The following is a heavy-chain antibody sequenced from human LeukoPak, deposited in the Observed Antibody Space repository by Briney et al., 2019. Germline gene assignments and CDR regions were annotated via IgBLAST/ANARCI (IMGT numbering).Heavy chain of an antibody. CDR1: GFTFSSYW. D-gene: IGHD2-15*01. J-gene: IGHJ4*02. CDR3: ARTPCSGGSCYESAADY. V-gene: IGHV3-74*01. Sequence: GGSLRLSCAASGFTFSSYWMHWVRQAPGKGLVWVSRINSDGSSTSYADSVKGRFTISRDNAKNTLYLQMNSLRAEDTAVYYCARTPCSGGSCYESAADYWGQGTLVTVSS. CDR2: INSDGSST.